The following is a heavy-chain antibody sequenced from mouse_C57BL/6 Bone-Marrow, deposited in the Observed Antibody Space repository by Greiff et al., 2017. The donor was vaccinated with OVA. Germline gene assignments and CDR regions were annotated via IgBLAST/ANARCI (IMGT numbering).Heavy chain of an antibody. J-gene: IGHJ3*01. Sequence: EVKLVASGECLVKPGGSLKLSCAASGFPFCSYAMSWGRPTPGKRLGWVAYISSGGDYIYFADTVKGRVTISSDNARNTLYRKMSSLKSEDTSMDYCTREWFAYWGQGTLVTVSA. CDR1: GFPFCSYA. V-gene: IGHV5-9-1*02. CDR3: TREWFAY. CDR2: ISSGGDYI.